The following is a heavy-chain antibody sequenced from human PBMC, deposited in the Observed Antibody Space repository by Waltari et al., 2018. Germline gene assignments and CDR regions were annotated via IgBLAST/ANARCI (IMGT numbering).Heavy chain of an antibody. Sequence: EAQLVESGGGLVKPGGSLRLPWSASGFNFSYYGLNWVRQAPGKGLEWVAYMSGSTTFVYYADSVKGRFTISRDNAKSSLFLQMNSLRAEDTAVYYCVTEKTASGTGWFDPWGQGTLVTVSS. CDR2: MSGSTTFV. D-gene: IGHD6-13*01. V-gene: IGHV3-21*01. CDR1: GFNFSYYG. CDR3: VTEKTASGTGWFDP. J-gene: IGHJ5*02.